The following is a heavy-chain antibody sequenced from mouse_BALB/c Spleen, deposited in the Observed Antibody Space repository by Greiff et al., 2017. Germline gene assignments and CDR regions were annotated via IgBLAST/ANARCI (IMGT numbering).Heavy chain of an antibody. Sequence: VQLQQSGAELVKPGASVKLSCTASGFNIKDTYMHWVKQRPEQGLEWIGRIDPANGNTKYDPKFQGKATITADTSSNTAYLQLSSLTSEDTAVYYCARSYYRSGNYDWAMDYWGQGTSVTVSS. CDR3: ARSYYRSGNYDWAMDY. CDR1: GFNIKDTY. V-gene: IGHV14-3*02. J-gene: IGHJ4*01. CDR2: IDPANGNT. D-gene: IGHD2-1*01.